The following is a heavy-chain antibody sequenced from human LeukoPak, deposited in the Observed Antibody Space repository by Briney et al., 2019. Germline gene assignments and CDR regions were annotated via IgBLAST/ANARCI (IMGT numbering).Heavy chain of an antibody. D-gene: IGHD3-10*02. CDR1: GGSISSSSYY. CDR3: ARSTGSTMFIDY. V-gene: IGHV4-61*01. Sequence: PSETLSLTCTVSGGSISSSSYYWSWIRQPPGKGLEWLGYIYYSGNTEYKPSLKSRVAMSVDTSKNQFSLRLSSVTAADTAVYYCARSTGSTMFIDYWGQGTLVTVSS. CDR2: IYYSGNT. J-gene: IGHJ4*02.